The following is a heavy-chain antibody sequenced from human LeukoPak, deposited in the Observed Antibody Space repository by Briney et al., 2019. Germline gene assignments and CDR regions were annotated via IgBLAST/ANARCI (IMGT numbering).Heavy chain of an antibody. J-gene: IGHJ4*02. V-gene: IGHV4-30-4*08. D-gene: IGHD1-26*01. CDR3: ARVRGGATWFDY. CDR2: IYYSGST. Sequence: SETLSLTCTVSGGSISSGDYYWSWIRQPPGKGLEWIGYIYYSGSTYYNPSLKSRVTISVDTSKNQFSLKLSPVTAADTAVYYCARVRGGATWFDYWGQGTLVTVSS. CDR1: GGSISSGDYY.